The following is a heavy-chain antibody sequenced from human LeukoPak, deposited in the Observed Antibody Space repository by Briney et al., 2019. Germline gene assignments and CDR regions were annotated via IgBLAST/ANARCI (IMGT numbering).Heavy chain of an antibody. CDR3: ARGPSNWNDESYYFDY. J-gene: IGHJ4*02. CDR2: FSSSGSTI. V-gene: IGHV3-11*01. D-gene: IGHD1-1*01. CDR1: GFTFSDYY. Sequence: GGSLRLSCAASGFTFSDYYMSWIRQAPGKGLEWVSYFSSSGSTIYYADSVKGRFTISRDNAKNSLYLQMNSLRAEDTAVYYCARGPSNWNDESYYFDYWGQGTLVTVSS.